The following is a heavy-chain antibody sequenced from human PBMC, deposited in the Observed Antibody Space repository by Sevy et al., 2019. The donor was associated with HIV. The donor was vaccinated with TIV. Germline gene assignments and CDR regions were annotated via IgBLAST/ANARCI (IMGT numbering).Heavy chain of an antibody. Sequence: GESLKISCAASGFSFGTYAMTWVRQAPGKGLEWVSGISGSGTSTYYTDSVKGRFTISRDNSKNTVYLQMNNLRAEDTAVYYCGKVSIFGVGGFYDYWGQGTLVTVSS. D-gene: IGHD3-3*01. CDR1: GFSFGTYA. J-gene: IGHJ4*02. CDR2: ISGSGTST. CDR3: GKVSIFGVGGFYDY. V-gene: IGHV3-23*01.